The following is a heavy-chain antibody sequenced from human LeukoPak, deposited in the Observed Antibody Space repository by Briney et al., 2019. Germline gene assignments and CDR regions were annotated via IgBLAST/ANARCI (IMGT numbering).Heavy chain of an antibody. D-gene: IGHD1-14*01. CDR1: GGSFSGYY. Sequence: SETLSLTCAVYGGSFSGYYWSWIRQPPGKGLEWIGEINHSGSTNYNPSLKSRVTISVDTSKDQFSLKLSSVTAADTAVYYCARVNRAYYYYYYGMDVWGKGTTVTVSS. V-gene: IGHV4-34*01. CDR3: ARVNRAYYYYYYGMDV. J-gene: IGHJ6*04. CDR2: INHSGST.